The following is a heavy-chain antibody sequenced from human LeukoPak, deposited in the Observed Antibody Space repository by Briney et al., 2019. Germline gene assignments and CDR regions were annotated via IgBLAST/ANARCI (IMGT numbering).Heavy chain of an antibody. J-gene: IGHJ5*02. CDR2: IKQDGSEK. Sequence: PGGSLRLSCVASGYSFSTHGMHWVRQAPGKGLEWVANIKQDGSEKYYVDSVKGRFTISRDNAKNSLFLQMNSLTVEDTAVYYCARDSLERPQGSSWFDPWGQGTLATVSS. CDR1: GYSFSTHG. D-gene: IGHD1-1*01. CDR3: ARDSLERPQGSSWFDP. V-gene: IGHV3-7*03.